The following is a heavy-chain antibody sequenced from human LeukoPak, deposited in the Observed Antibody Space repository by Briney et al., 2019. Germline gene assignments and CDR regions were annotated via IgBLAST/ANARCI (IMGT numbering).Heavy chain of an antibody. J-gene: IGHJ4*01. CDR3: ARASHWNQLHYFDY. CDR1: SGSISSSNW. D-gene: IGHD1-1*01. CDR2: VYHSGST. Sequence: SETLSLTCAVSSGSISSSNWWSWVRQPPGKGLEWIGEVYHSGSTNYNPSLKSRVTISLDKSKNQFSLNLSSVTAADTALYYCARASHWNQLHYFDYWGHGTLVTVSS. V-gene: IGHV4-4*02.